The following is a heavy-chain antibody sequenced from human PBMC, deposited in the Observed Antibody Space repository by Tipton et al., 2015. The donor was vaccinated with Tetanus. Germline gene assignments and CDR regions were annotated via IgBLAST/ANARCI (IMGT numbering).Heavy chain of an antibody. CDR3: ARDRGDFWSGEGGFDP. V-gene: IGHV4-31*03. D-gene: IGHD3-3*01. J-gene: IGHJ5*02. Sequence: TLSLTCTVSGGSISSGGYYWSWIRQHPGKGLEWIGYIYYSGSTYYNPSLKSRVTISVDTSKNQFSLKLSSVTAADTAVYYCARDRGDFWSGEGGFDPWGQGTLVTVSS. CDR2: IYYSGST. CDR1: GGSISSGGYY.